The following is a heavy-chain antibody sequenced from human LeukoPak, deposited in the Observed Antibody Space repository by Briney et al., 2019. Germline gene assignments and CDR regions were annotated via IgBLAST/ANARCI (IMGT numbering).Heavy chain of an antibody. CDR2: IRSKANSYAT. Sequence: GGSLRLSCAASGFTFSGSAVHWVRQASGKGLEWVGRIRSKANSYATAYAASVKGRFTISRDDSENTAYLQMYSLNTEDTAVYYCIHYYGMDVWGQGTTVIVSS. CDR1: GFTFSGSA. CDR3: IHYYGMDV. J-gene: IGHJ6*02. V-gene: IGHV3-73*01.